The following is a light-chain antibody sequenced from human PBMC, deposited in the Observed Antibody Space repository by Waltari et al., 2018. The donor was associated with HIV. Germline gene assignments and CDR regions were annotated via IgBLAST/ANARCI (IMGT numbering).Light chain of an antibody. CDR2: DAY. J-gene: IGKJ4*02. CDR1: QTVGNNY. Sequence: DIVLTQSPGTLSLSPGERASLSCRASQTVGNNYVAWFQQKPGQAPRLLIYDAYMRATGIPARFSGSGSGTDFSLTISSLEPEDFALYYCQDRSNWPRLTFGGGAKVEI. V-gene: IGKV3D-20*02. CDR3: QDRSNWPRLT.